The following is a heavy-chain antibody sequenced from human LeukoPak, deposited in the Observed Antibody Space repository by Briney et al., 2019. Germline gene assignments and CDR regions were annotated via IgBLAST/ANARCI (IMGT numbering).Heavy chain of an antibody. CDR3: ARALGGAAAGKSGHWFDP. CDR1: DGSISSYY. CDR2: VSYSGST. Sequence: SETLSLTCTVSDGSISSYYWSWIRQPPGKGLEWIGYVSYSGSTNYDPSLKSRVTISVDTSKNQFSLKLSSVTAADTAVYYCARALGGAAAGKSGHWFDPWGQGTLVTVSS. D-gene: IGHD6-13*01. J-gene: IGHJ5*02. V-gene: IGHV4-59*08.